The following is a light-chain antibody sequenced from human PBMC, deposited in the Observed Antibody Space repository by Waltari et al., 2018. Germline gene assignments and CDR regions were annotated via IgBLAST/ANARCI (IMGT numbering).Light chain of an antibody. CDR1: SSNIGNHY. J-gene: IGLJ2*01. Sequence: QSVLTQPPSASGTPGQRVYISCSGGSSNIGNHYVSWYQHIPGTAPKLLIYRSTQRPSGVPDRFSGSKSGTSASLAVSGLRSEDEADYYCASWDDSLSGWLFGGGTKLTVL. CDR3: ASWDDSLSGWL. V-gene: IGLV1-47*01. CDR2: RST.